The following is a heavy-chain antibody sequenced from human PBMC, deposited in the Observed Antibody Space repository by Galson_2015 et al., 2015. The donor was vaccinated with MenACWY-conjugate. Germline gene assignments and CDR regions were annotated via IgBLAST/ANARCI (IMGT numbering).Heavy chain of an antibody. J-gene: IGHJ6*03. CDR3: ARSYVPGSDRKNYYMDV. CDR1: GFTVSSNY. CDR2: VNSDGSGT. D-gene: IGHD3-16*01. Sequence: SLRLSCAASGFTVSSNYMSWVRQAPGKGLVWVSRVNSDGSGTGYADSVKGRFTISRDNAKNMLFLQMNSLKVEDTAVYYCARSYVPGSDRKNYYMDVWGRGTTVTVSS. V-gene: IGHV3-74*01.